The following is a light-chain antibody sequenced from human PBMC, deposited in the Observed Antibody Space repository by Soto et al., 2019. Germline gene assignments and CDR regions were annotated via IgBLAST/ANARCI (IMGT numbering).Light chain of an antibody. J-gene: IGKJ1*01. CDR2: AAS. V-gene: IGKV1-9*01. Sequence: ILLTQSPSSLSASVGDRVTITCRASQGIDSSFAWYQQKPGKAPKLLIYAASSLQSGVPSRFSGSGSGTEFTLTISSLQPDDFATYYCQQYNTYSAFGQGTKVDIK. CDR1: QGIDSS. CDR3: QQYNTYSA.